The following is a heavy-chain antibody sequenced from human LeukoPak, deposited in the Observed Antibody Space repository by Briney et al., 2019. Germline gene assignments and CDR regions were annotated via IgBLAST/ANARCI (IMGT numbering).Heavy chain of an antibody. CDR2: IYYSGST. CDR1: GGSISSYY. V-gene: IGHV4-59*01. CDR3: ARAKPSGWFDY. Sequence: SETPSLTCTVSGGSISSYYWSWIRQPPGKGLEWIGYIYYSGSTNYNPSLKSRVTISVDTSKNQFSLKLSSVTAADTAVYYCARAKPSGWFDYWGQGTLVTVFS. D-gene: IGHD6-19*01. J-gene: IGHJ4*02.